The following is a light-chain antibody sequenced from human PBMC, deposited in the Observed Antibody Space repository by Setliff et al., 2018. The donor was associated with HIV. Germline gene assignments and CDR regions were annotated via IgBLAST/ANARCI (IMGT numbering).Light chain of an antibody. Sequence: QSVLTQPASVSGSPGQSITISCTGTSSDVGGYDYVSWYQQHPGKAPKLMIYEVSNRPSGVSNRFSGSKSGYTASLTISGLQAEDEADYYCSSYTSSFTRVFGTGTKVTVL. J-gene: IGLJ1*01. CDR3: SSYTSSFTRV. CDR2: EVS. V-gene: IGLV2-14*01. CDR1: SSDVGGYDY.